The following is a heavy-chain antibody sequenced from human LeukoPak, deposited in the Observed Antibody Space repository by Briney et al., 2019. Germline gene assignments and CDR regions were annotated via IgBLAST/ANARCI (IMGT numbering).Heavy chain of an antibody. CDR2: IYYSGST. Sequence: PSETLSLTCTVSGGSISSGDYYWSWIRQPPGKGLEWIGYIYYSGSTYYNPSLKSRVTISVDTSKNQFSLKLSSVTAADTAVYYCARVRSYDILTGYRPGNTLIFDYWGQGTLVTVSS. D-gene: IGHD3-9*01. V-gene: IGHV4-30-4*01. J-gene: IGHJ4*02. CDR1: GGSISSGDYY. CDR3: ARVRSYDILTGYRPGNTLIFDY.